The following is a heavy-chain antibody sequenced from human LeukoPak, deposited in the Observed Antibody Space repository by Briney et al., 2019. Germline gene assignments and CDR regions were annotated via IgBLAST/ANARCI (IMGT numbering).Heavy chain of an antibody. Sequence: GGSLRLSCAASGFTFSSYAMSWVRQAPGKGLEGVSAISGSGGSTYYADSVKGRFTISRDNSKNTLYLQMNSPRAEDTAVYYCAKGSRSSGLSWVDYWGQGTLVTVSS. D-gene: IGHD3-22*01. CDR1: GFTFSSYA. CDR2: ISGSGGST. CDR3: AKGSRSSGLSWVDY. V-gene: IGHV3-23*01. J-gene: IGHJ4*02.